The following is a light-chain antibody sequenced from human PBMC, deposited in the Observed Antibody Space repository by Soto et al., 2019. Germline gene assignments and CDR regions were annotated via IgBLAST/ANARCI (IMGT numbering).Light chain of an antibody. CDR3: QQYNNWPSYT. V-gene: IGKV3-15*01. J-gene: IGKJ2*01. Sequence: EIVMTQSPATLSVSPGERATLSCRASQSVSSNLAWYQQKPGQAPRLLIYGASTRATGIPARFSGSGSGTEFPLTISSLQSEDFAVYYCQQYNNWPSYTFGHGTKLEIK. CDR1: QSVSSN. CDR2: GAS.